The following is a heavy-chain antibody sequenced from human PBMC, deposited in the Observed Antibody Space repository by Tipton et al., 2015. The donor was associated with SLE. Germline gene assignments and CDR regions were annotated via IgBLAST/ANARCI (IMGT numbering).Heavy chain of an antibody. CDR3: ARDLGRVVTTGNYFDT. V-gene: IGHV1-18*01. CDR2: ISGYNGNT. CDR1: GYTFASYG. Sequence: QLVQSGAEVKKPGASVKVSCKTSGYTFASYGISWVRQAPGQGLEWMGWISGYNGNTDYAAKFQGRVTMTTDTSTRTAYMELRSLRSDDTAVYYCARDLGRVVTTGNYFDTWGQGTLVTVSS. J-gene: IGHJ5*02. D-gene: IGHD2-21*02.